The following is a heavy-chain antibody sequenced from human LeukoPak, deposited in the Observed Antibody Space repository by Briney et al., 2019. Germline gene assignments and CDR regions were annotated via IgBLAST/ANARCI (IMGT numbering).Heavy chain of an antibody. D-gene: IGHD2-15*01. V-gene: IGHV3-21*04. CDR3: AKEHQICSGGSCYSGLNYYYYMDV. CDR1: GFTFSSYS. J-gene: IGHJ6*03. Sequence: PGGSLRLSCAASGFTFSSYSMNWVRQAPGKGLEWVSSISSSSSYIYYADSVKGRFTISRDNSKNTLYLQMNSLRAEDTAVYYCAKEHQICSGGSCYSGLNYYYYMDVWGKGTTVTVSS. CDR2: ISSSSSYI.